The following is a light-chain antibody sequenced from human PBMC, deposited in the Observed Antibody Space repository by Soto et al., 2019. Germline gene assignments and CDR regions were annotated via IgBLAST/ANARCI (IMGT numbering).Light chain of an antibody. Sequence: QSVLTQPASVSGSPGQSIAISCTGTSSDVGAYNYVSWYQQHPGKAPKLMIYDVSHRPSGASDRFSGSKSGNTASLTISGLQPEDEADYHCTSYTSRSTYSFGPGSKVTV. CDR1: SSDVGAYNY. CDR2: DVS. CDR3: TSYTSRSTYS. V-gene: IGLV2-14*01. J-gene: IGLJ1*01.